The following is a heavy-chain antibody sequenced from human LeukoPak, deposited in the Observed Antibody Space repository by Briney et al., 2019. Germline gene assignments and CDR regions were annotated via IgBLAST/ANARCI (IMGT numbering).Heavy chain of an antibody. CDR2: INPSGGST. V-gene: IGHV1-46*01. Sequence: ASVKVSCKASGYTFTSYYMHWVRQAPGQGLEWMGIINPSGGSTSYAQKLQGRVTMTRDMSTSTVYMELSSLRSEDTAVYYCARVGIAARRSHTFDYWGQGTLVTVSS. CDR1: GYTFTSYY. CDR3: ARVGIAARRSHTFDY. J-gene: IGHJ4*02. D-gene: IGHD6-6*01.